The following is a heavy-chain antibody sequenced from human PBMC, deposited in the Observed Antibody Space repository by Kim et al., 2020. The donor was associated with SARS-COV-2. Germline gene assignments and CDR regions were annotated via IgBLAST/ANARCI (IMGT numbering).Heavy chain of an antibody. V-gene: IGHV1-69*13. D-gene: IGHD5-18*01. CDR1: GGTFSSYA. CDR3: ALGGGYSYGSNWFDP. J-gene: IGHJ5*02. CDR2: IIPIFGTA. Sequence: SVKVSCKASGGTFSSYAISWVRQAPGQGLEWMGGIIPIFGTANYAQKFQGRVTITADESTSTAYMELSSLRSEDTAVYYCALGGGYSYGSNWFDPWGQGTLVTVSS.